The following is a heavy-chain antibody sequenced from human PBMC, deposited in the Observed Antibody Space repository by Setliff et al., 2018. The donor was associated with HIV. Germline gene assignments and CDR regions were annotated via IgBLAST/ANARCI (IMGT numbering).Heavy chain of an antibody. Sequence: GGSLRLSCAASGFSFSGFWMSWARQAPGKGLAWVANINEGGNEKYYEGSVKGRFTISRDNARNTLSLQMNSLRAEDTALYFCARAPSGGWWEGGVAFDVWGHGTMVTVSS. J-gene: IGHJ3*01. CDR2: INEGGNEK. V-gene: IGHV3-7*01. CDR1: GFSFSGFW. D-gene: IGHD1-26*01. CDR3: ARAPSGGWWEGGVAFDV.